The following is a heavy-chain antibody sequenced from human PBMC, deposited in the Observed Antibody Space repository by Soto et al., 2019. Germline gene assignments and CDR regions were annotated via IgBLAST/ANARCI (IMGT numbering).Heavy chain of an antibody. CDR1: GYTFTHYY. CDR3: ARDLAAGDH. J-gene: IGHJ4*02. CDR2: INPPSGST. Sequence: QVQLVQSGAEVKKPGASVKLSCRTSGYTFTHYYIHWVRQAPGQGLEWLAIINPPSGSTNYAQDCQGRVTLTMDTSTTTVYMELSGLRAEDTAIFYCARDLAAGDHWGQGTLVTVSS. V-gene: IGHV1-46*01. D-gene: IGHD6-13*01.